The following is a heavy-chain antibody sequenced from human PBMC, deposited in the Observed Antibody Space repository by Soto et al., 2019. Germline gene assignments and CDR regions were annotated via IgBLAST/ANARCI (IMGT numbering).Heavy chain of an antibody. D-gene: IGHD2-15*01. CDR1: GYTFTSYY. Sequence: ASVKVSCKASGYTFTSYYMHWVRQAPGQGLEWMGIIDPSGGGTTYAQKFQGRLTMTRDTSTSTVYMELSSLSFEDTAVYYCARDRVDCSGGNCWRSVEDTWGQGTLVTVSS. CDR2: IDPSGGGT. J-gene: IGHJ5*02. V-gene: IGHV1-46*01. CDR3: ARDRVDCSGGNCWRSVEDT.